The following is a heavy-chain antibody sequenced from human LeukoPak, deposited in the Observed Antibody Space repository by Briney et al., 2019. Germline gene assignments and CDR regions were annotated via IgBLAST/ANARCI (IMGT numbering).Heavy chain of an antibody. Sequence: GGSLRLSWAASGFTFSSYWMHWVRQAPGKGLEWVSSISRSDGTTYYADSVKGRFTISRDNSKNSLYLQMNSLRAEDTAVYYCARGDEAPSGRYYYYGMDVWGQGTTVTVSS. CDR2: ISRSDGTT. V-gene: IGHV3-48*01. CDR3: ARGDEAPSGRYYYYGMDV. J-gene: IGHJ6*02. CDR1: GFTFSSYW. D-gene: IGHD6-19*01.